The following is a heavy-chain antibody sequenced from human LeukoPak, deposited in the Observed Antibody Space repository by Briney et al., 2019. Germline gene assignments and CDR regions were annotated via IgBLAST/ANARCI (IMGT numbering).Heavy chain of an antibody. V-gene: IGHV3-48*04. Sequence: GGSLRLSCAASGFTFSSYSMNWVRQAPGKGLEWVSYISSSSSTIYYADSVKGRFTISRDNAKNSLYLQMNSLRAEDTAVYYCARADYDAFDIWGQGTMVTVSS. CDR1: GFTFSSYS. D-gene: IGHD4-11*01. J-gene: IGHJ3*02. CDR3: ARADYDAFDI. CDR2: ISSSSSTI.